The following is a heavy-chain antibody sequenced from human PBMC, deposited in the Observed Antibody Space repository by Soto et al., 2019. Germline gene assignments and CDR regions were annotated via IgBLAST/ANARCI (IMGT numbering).Heavy chain of an antibody. CDR3: ARVEYYYGSGNNWFDP. CDR2: IYHSGST. V-gene: IGHV4-38-2*01. Sequence: SETLSLTCAVSGYSISSGHYWGWIRQPPGKGLEWIGSIYHSGSTYYNPSLKSRVTISVDTSKNQFSLKLSSVTAADTAVYYCARVEYYYGSGNNWFDPWGQGTLVTVSS. CDR1: GYSISSGHY. J-gene: IGHJ5*02. D-gene: IGHD3-10*01.